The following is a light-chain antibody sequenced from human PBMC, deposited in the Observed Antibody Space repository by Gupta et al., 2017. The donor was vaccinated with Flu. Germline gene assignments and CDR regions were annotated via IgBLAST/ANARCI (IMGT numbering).Light chain of an antibody. CDR1: SSDVGGYNY. Sequence: SLLTPPATLSRSPWASITISCTATSSDVGGYNYGSWYQQHPGKAPKLMIYEVSNRPSGVSNRFSGSKSGNTASLTISGLQAEDEADYYCSSYTSSSTLGVFGGGTKLTVL. V-gene: IGLV2-14*01. CDR2: EVS. CDR3: SSYTSSSTLGV. J-gene: IGLJ3*02.